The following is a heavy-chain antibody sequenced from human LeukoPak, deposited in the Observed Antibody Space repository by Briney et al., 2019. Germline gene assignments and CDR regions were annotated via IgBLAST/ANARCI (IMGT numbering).Heavy chain of an antibody. CDR2: ISTSGGSV. D-gene: IGHD3-16*01. CDR1: GFTFSDYY. J-gene: IGHJ5*02. CDR3: ARDRQFRLHDP. Sequence: GSLRLSCTASGFTFSDYYMAWIRQAPGKGLEWLSYISTSGGSVSYADSVKGRFTISRDNAKKSVYLQIDSLRAEDTAMYYCARDRQFRLHDPWGQGILVTVSS. V-gene: IGHV3-11*01.